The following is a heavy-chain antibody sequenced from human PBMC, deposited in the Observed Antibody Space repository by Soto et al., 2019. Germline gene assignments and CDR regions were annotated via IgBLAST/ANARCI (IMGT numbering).Heavy chain of an antibody. CDR1: GGTLSNYY. Sequence: KPWETLSLTCAVYGGTLSNYYWSWIRQPPGKGPEWIGEIHSSGSTNYNPSLTSAVIISVDTSKNQFSLRLNSVTPADTAVYYCARAGFYGPFDAFDIWGHGTMVTVSS. D-gene: IGHD3-10*01. J-gene: IGHJ3*02. V-gene: IGHV4-34*01. CDR2: IHSSGST. CDR3: ARAGFYGPFDAFDI.